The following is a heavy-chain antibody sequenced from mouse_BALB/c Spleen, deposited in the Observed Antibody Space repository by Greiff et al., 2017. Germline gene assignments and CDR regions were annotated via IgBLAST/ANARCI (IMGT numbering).Heavy chain of an antibody. CDR2: IDPANGNT. CDR3: ARICYEYDGVAY. Sequence: DVQLQESGAELVKPGASVKLSCTASGFNIKDTYMHWVKQRPEQGLEWIGRIDPANGNTKYDPKFQGKATITADTSSNTAYLQLSSLTSEDTAVYYCARICYEYDGVAYWGQGTRVTVSA. V-gene: IGHV14-3*02. D-gene: IGHD2-4*01. J-gene: IGHJ3*01. CDR1: GFNIKDTY.